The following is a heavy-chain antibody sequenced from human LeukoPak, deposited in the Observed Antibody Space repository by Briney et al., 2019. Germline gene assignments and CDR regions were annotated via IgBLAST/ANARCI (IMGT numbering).Heavy chain of an antibody. J-gene: IGHJ4*02. CDR1: GGSISSYY. D-gene: IGHD6-19*01. CDR3: ARDLGSGWYYFDY. CDR2: IYYSGST. V-gene: IGHV4-59*01. Sequence: PSETLSLTCTVSGGSISSYYWSWIRQPPGKGLEWIGYIYYSGSTNYNPSLKSRVTISVDTSKNQFSLKLSSVTAADTAVYYCARDLGSGWYYFDYWGQGTLVTVSS.